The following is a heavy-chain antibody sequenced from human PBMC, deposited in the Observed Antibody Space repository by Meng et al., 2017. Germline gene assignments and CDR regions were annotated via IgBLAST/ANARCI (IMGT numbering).Heavy chain of an antibody. CDR2: IWYDGSNK. D-gene: IGHD2-2*01. Sequence: QVRVGECGGGLGQPGRSLRLSCAASGFTFSSYGMHWVRHAPGKGLEWVAVIWYDGSNKYYADSVKGRFTISRDNSKNTLYLQMNSLRAEDTAVYYCARGLSTTYWYFDLWGRGTLVTVSS. CDR1: GFTFSSYG. V-gene: IGHV3-33*01. CDR3: ARGLSTTYWYFDL. J-gene: IGHJ2*01.